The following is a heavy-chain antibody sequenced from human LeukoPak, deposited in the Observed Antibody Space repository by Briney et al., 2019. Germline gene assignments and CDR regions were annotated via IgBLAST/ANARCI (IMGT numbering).Heavy chain of an antibody. D-gene: IGHD2-15*01. CDR1: GYTFINYW. V-gene: IGHV5-51*01. Sequence: GESLKTSCKASGYTFINYWIAWVRQMPEKGLELMGLIYPGDSDTRYSPSFQGHVTISADKSINTAYLQWNSLEASDTATYYCARQANHCSGNSCSALYFDSWGQGTLVTVSS. CDR3: ARQANHCSGNSCSALYFDS. J-gene: IGHJ4*02. CDR2: IYPGDSDT.